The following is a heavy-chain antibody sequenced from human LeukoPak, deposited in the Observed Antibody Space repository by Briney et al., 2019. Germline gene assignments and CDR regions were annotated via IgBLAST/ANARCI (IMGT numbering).Heavy chain of an antibody. CDR3: ARGGYDYVWGSYRINNWFDP. D-gene: IGHD3-16*01. J-gene: IGHJ5*02. Sequence: SETLSLTCTVSGGSISSSSYYWGWIRQPPGKGLEWIGSIYYSGNTYYNPSLKSRVTISVDTSKNQFSLKLSSVTAADTAVYYCARGGYDYVWGSYRINNWFDPWGQGTLVTVSS. CDR1: GGSISSSSYY. V-gene: IGHV4-39*07. CDR2: IYYSGNT.